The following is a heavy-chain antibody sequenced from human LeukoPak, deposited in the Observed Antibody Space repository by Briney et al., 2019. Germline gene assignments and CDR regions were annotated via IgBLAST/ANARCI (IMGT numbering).Heavy chain of an antibody. CDR2: IYPGDSDT. CDR3: ARTRSGGSEGSDY. D-gene: IGHD2-15*01. V-gene: IGHV5-51*01. CDR1: GSIFTSYW. Sequence: GASLQIYCQGSGSIFTSYWIGWVRPMPGKVLEWMGIIYPGDSDTRYSPSFQGQVTISADKSISTAYLQWSSLKASDTAMYSCARTRSGGSEGSDYWGQGTLVTVSS. J-gene: IGHJ4*02.